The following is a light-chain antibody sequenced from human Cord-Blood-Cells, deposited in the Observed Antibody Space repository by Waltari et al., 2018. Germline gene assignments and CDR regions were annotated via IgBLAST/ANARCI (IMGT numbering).Light chain of an antibody. Sequence: LTQPATVSGSPGQSITISCTGTSSDVGGYNYVSWYQQHPGKAPKLMIYDVSNRPSGVSNRFSGSKSGNTASLTISGLQAEDEADYYCSSYTSSSLGVFGTGTKVTVL. J-gene: IGLJ1*01. CDR1: SSDVGGYNY. CDR2: DVS. V-gene: IGLV2-14*01. CDR3: SSYTSSSLGV.